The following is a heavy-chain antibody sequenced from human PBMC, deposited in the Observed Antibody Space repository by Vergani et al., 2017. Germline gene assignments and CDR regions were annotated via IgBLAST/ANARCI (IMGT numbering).Heavy chain of an antibody. CDR1: GYTFTSYY. D-gene: IGHD2-15*01. V-gene: IGHV1-46*01. Sequence: QVQLVQSGAEVKKPGASVTVSCKASGYTFTSYYMHWVRQAPGQGLEWMGIINPSGGSTSYAQKFQGRVTMTRATSTSTVYMELSSLRSEDTAVYYCARDVNRAATLADWGQGTLVTVSS. J-gene: IGHJ4*02. CDR3: ARDVNRAATLAD. CDR2: INPSGGST.